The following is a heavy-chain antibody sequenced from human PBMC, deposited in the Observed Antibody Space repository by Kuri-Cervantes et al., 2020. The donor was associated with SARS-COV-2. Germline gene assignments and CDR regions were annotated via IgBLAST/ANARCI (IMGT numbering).Heavy chain of an antibody. J-gene: IGHJ4*02. CDR3: AKASMDTMVRGVAFDY. D-gene: IGHD3-10*01. CDR2: FYSGVGST. V-gene: IGHV3-23*03. CDR1: GFTFSDYA. Sequence: GESLKISCAASGFTFSDYAMSWVRQAPGKGLEWAAVFYSGVGSTYYADSVKGRFAISRDNSKNTLYLQMNSLRAEDTAVYYCAKASMDTMVRGVAFDYWGQGTLVTVSS.